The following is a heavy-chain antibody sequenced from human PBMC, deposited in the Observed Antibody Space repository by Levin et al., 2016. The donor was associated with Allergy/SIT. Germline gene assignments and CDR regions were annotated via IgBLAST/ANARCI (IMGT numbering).Heavy chain of an antibody. D-gene: IGHD3-10*01. CDR3: ARVRGGYYFDY. CDR2: INSDGSST. Sequence: GGSLRLSCAASGFTFSSYWMHWVRQVPGKGLVWVARINSDGSSTYYADSAKGRFTISRDNAKNSLYLQMNGLRDEDTAVYYCARVRGGYYFDYWGQGTLVTVSS. V-gene: IGHV3-74*01. CDR1: GFTFSSYW. J-gene: IGHJ4*02.